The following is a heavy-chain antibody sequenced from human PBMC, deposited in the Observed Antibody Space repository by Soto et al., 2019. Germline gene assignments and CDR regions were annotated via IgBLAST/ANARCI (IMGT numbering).Heavy chain of an antibody. CDR2: IYYSGST. D-gene: IGHD5-18*01. CDR3: ARVYPGYSYGFDD. Sequence: SETLSLTCTVSGGSISSGGYYWSWIRQHPGKGLEWIGYIYYSGSTYYNPSLKSRVTISVDTSKNQFSLKLSSVTAADTAVYYCARVYPGYSYGFDDWGQGTLVTFSS. V-gene: IGHV4-31*03. CDR1: GGSISSGGYY. J-gene: IGHJ4*02.